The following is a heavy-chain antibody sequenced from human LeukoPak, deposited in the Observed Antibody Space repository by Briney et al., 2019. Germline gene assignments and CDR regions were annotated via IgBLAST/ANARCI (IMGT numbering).Heavy chain of an antibody. V-gene: IGHV3-23*01. J-gene: IGHJ4*02. CDR2: FSGSGGST. CDR1: GFTFSSYA. CDR3: ARGSWFGELYLDY. D-gene: IGHD3-10*01. Sequence: GGSLRLSCAASGFTFSSYAMSWVRQAPGKGLECISGFSGSGGSTYYADSVKGRFTISRDNSKNTLYLQMNSLRAEDTAVYYCARGSWFGELYLDYWGQGTLVTVSS.